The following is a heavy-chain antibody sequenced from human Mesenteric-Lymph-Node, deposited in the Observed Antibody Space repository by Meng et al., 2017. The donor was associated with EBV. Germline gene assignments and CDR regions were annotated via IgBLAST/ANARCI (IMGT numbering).Heavy chain of an antibody. V-gene: IGHV4-4*02. CDR3: ARVSEISGTWLDC. CDR1: EGSISGNNW. J-gene: IGHJ1*01. Sequence: QLQTTAPRLGKPSSTLSLPCAVTEGSISGNNWCSWSRQPPGKVLEWIGEVFHIESTNYNPSLKSRVTISLDKSKNQFSLKLTSVTAADTAVYFCARVSEISGTWLDCWGQGTLVTVSS. D-gene: IGHD1-7*01. CDR2: VFHIEST.